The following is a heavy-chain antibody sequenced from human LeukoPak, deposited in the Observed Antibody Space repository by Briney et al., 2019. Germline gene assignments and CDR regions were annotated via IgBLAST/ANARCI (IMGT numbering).Heavy chain of an antibody. CDR2: ISAYSGIT. CDR1: GYTFTDYG. V-gene: IGHV1-18*01. CDR3: ARDSITMHSSYNWFDP. D-gene: IGHD3-10*01. J-gene: IGHJ5*02. Sequence: ASVKVSCKASGYTFTDYGISWVRQAPGQGLEWLGWISAYSGITNYVQKLQGRVTMTTDTSTSTAYMELRSLRSDDTAVYYCARDSITMHSSYNWFDPWGQGTLVTVPS.